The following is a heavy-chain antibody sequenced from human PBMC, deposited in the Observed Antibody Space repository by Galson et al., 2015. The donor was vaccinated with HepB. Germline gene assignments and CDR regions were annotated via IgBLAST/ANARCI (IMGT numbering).Heavy chain of an antibody. J-gene: IGHJ3*02. CDR3: ARGLPRLGAAPGEPNDAFDI. V-gene: IGHV1-46*01. CDR1: GYTFSSYY. CDR2: INPSGGST. D-gene: IGHD1-14*01. Sequence: SVKVSCKASGYTFSSYYIHWVRQAPGQGLEWMGIINPSGGSTDYAQKFQGRVAMTRDTSTSTVYMELSSLRSEDTAVYYCARGLPRLGAAPGEPNDAFDILGQGTMVTVSS.